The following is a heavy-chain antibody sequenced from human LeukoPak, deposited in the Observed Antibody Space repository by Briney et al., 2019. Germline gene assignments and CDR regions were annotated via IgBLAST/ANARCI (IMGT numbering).Heavy chain of an antibody. CDR2: ISSSGSTI. J-gene: IGHJ4*02. V-gene: IGHV3-48*03. D-gene: IGHD3-22*01. Sequence: PGGSLRLSCAASGFTFSSYEMNWVRQAPGKGLEWVSYISSSGSTIYYADSVKGRFTIFRDNAKNSLYLQMNSLRAEDTAVYYCARDRGYFYDTSASWTFDYWGQGTLVTVSS. CDR3: ARDRGYFYDTSASWTFDY. CDR1: GFTFSSYE.